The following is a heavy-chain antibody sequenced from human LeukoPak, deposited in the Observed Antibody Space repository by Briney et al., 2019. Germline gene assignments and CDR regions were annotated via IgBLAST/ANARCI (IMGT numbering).Heavy chain of an antibody. CDR3: ARPANLYYASDAFDI. Sequence: ASVKVSCKASGYSFTNYAINWVRQAPGQGLEWMGWISGYTGNTNYAQKFQGRVTMTANTSTNTASTELRSLRSDDTAVYYCARPANLYYASDAFDIWGQGTMVAVSS. CDR1: GYSFTNYA. CDR2: ISGYTGNT. J-gene: IGHJ3*02. V-gene: IGHV1-18*01. D-gene: IGHD3-16*01.